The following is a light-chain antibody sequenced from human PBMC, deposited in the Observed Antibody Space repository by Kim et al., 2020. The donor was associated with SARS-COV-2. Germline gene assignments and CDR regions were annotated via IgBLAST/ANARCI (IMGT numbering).Light chain of an antibody. CDR3: QTWSTGIRV. CDR2: LNSYGSH. Sequence: QPVLTQSPSASASLGASVKLTCTLSSGHSSYVIAWHQQQPEKGPRFLMKLNSYGSHSKGDGIPDRFSGSSSGAERYLTISSLQSEDEADYYCQTWSTGIRVFGGGTQLTVL. J-gene: IGLJ2*01. V-gene: IGLV4-69*02. CDR1: SGHSSYV.